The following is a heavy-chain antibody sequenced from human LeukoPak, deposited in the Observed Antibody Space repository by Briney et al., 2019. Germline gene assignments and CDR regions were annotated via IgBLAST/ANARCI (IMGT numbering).Heavy chain of an antibody. V-gene: IGHV3-64D*09. CDR3: VKDRTGGRVAFDI. D-gene: IGHD1-14*01. J-gene: IGHJ3*02. CDR1: GFTFSSYA. Sequence: QPGGSLRLSCSASGFTFSSYAMHWVRQAPGKGLEYVSAISSNGRSTYYADSVKGRFTISRDNSQNTLYLQMSGLRAEDTAVYYCVKDRTGGRVAFDIWGQGTMVTVSS. CDR2: ISSNGRST.